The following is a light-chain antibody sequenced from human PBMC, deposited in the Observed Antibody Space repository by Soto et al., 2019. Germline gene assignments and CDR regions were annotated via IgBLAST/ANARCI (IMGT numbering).Light chain of an antibody. Sequence: DVVMTQSPLSLPVTLGQPASISCRSSQSLGHSAGNTFLNWFQQRPGQSPRRLIYKASNRDSGVPDRFSGSGSGTDFTLRISRVEAEDIGVYYGMQYTYWPHTFGQGTKVDIK. J-gene: IGKJ2*01. CDR3: MQYTYWPHT. V-gene: IGKV2-30*02. CDR1: QSLGHSAGNTF. CDR2: KAS.